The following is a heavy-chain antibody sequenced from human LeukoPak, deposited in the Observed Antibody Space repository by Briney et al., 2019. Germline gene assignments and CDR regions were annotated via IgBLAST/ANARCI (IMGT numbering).Heavy chain of an antibody. CDR1: GFTFSSYG. Sequence: GGSLRLSCAASGFTFSSYGMHWVRQAPGKGLEWVAVISYDGSNKYYADSVKGRFTISRDNSKNTLYLQMNSLRAEDTAVYYCVRAEFDYWGQGTLVTVS. J-gene: IGHJ4*02. CDR3: VRAEFDY. V-gene: IGHV3-30*03. D-gene: IGHD4-17*01. CDR2: ISYDGSNK.